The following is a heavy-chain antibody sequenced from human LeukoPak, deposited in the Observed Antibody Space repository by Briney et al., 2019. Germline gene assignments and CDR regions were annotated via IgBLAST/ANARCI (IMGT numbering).Heavy chain of an antibody. J-gene: IGHJ5*02. D-gene: IGHD3-3*01. CDR2: IYYSGST. V-gene: IGHV4-59*11. CDR1: GGSISSHY. Sequence: SETLSLTCTVSGGSISSHYWSWIRQPPGKGLEGIGYIYYSGSTNYNPALKRRVTISVDTSKNQFSLKLSSVPAADMAVYYCARVTGGSKARSYYDFWSGYYPYNWFDPWGQGTLVTVSS. CDR3: ARVTGGSKARSYYDFWSGYYPYNWFDP.